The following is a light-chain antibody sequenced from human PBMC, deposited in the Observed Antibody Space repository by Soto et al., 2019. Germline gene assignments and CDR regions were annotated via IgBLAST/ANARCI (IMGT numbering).Light chain of an antibody. CDR1: QSVLKSSNNKNH. Sequence: DIVMTQSPDSLAVSLGERATINCKSSQSVLKSSNNKNHLAWYQQKPGQPPRLLIYWASMRESGVPDRFSGGGSGTDFTLTISSLQAEDAAVYYCQRYYSPPAMFGQGTKVEI. CDR2: WAS. J-gene: IGKJ1*01. V-gene: IGKV4-1*01. CDR3: QRYYSPPAM.